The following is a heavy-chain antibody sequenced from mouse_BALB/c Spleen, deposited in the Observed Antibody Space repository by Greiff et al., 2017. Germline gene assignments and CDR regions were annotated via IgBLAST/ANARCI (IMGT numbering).Heavy chain of an antibody. D-gene: IGHD2-4*01. J-gene: IGHJ4*01. Sequence: EVQLVESGGGLVKPGGSLKLSCAASGFTFSDYYMYWVRQTPEKRLEWVATISDGGSYTYYPDSVKGRFTISRDNAKNNLYLQMSSLKSEDTAMYYCARGDDYDDYAMDYWGQGTSVTVSS. V-gene: IGHV5-4*02. CDR1: GFTFSDYY. CDR2: ISDGGSYT. CDR3: ARGDDYDDYAMDY.